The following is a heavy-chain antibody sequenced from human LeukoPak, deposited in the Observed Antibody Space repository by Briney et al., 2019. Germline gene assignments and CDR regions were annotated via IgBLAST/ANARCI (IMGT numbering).Heavy chain of an antibody. J-gene: IGHJ4*02. D-gene: IGHD1-26*01. Sequence: ASVKVSCKATGYTFTGYYMHWVRQAPGQGLEWMGWIKPNSGGTNYAQKFEGRVTMTRDTSITTAYMELSRLRSGDTAVYYCASGNSGSYPIFHYWGQGTLVTVSS. CDR1: GYTFTGYY. CDR2: IKPNSGGT. CDR3: ASGNSGSYPIFHY. V-gene: IGHV1-2*02.